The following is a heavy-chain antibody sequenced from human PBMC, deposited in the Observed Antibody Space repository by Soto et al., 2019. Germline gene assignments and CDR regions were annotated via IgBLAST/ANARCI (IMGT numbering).Heavy chain of an antibody. Sequence: GSLRLSCAASGFTFSSYSMNWVRQAPGKGLEWVSSISSSSSYIYYADSVKGRFTISRDNAKNSLYLQMNSLRAEDTAVYYCARDQQTMVSYYYYYYGMDVWGQGTTVTVSS. CDR2: ISSSSSYI. CDR1: GFTFSSYS. J-gene: IGHJ6*02. CDR3: ARDQQTMVSYYYYYYGMDV. D-gene: IGHD3-10*01. V-gene: IGHV3-21*01.